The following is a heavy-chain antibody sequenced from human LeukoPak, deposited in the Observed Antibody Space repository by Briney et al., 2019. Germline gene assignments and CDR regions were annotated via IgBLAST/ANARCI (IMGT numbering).Heavy chain of an antibody. J-gene: IGHJ3*02. CDR1: GDSISSGDYY. CDR3: ARGPYSYDSSGAFDI. D-gene: IGHD3-22*01. CDR2: ISSSGST. V-gene: IGHV4-61*02. Sequence: SETLSLTCTVSGDSISSGDYYWSRIRQPAGKGLEWIGSISSSGSTNYNPSLKSRVTISVDTSKNQFSLKLSSVTAADTAVYFCARGPYSYDSSGAFDIWGQGTMVTVSS.